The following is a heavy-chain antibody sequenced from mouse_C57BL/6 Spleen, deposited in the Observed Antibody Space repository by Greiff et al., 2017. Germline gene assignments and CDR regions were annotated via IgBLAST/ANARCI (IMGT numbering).Heavy chain of an antibody. CDR1: GFTFSDYG. V-gene: IGHV5-17*01. CDR3: ARNGLYAMDY. Sequence: EVMLVESGGGLVKPGGSLKLSCAASGFTFSDYGMHWVRQAPEKGLEWVAYISSGSSTIYYADTVKGRFTISRDNAKNTLFLQMTSLRSEDTAMYYCARNGLYAMDYWGQGTSVTGSS. J-gene: IGHJ4*01. CDR2: ISSGSSTI.